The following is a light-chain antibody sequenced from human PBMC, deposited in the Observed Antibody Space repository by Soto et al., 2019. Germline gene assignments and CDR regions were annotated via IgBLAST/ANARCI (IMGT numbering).Light chain of an antibody. V-gene: IGLV2-14*01. CDR1: SSDVGGYNY. CDR3: SSYTSSTTLI. J-gene: IGLJ2*01. CDR2: EVS. Sequence: QSALTQPASVSGSPGQSITISCSGTSSDVGGYNYVSWYQQHPGKAPKLMMFEVSNRPSGVSNRFSGSKSGNTASLTISGLQAEDEADYYCSSYTSSTTLILGGGTKVTVL.